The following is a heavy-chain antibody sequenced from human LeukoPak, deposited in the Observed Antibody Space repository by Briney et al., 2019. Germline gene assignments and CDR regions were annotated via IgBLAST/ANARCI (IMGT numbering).Heavy chain of an antibody. CDR1: GGSFSGYY. CDR2: INHSGST. V-gene: IGHV4-34*01. J-gene: IGHJ4*02. Sequence: SETLSLTCAVYGGSFSGYYWSWIRQPPGKGLEWIGEINHSGSTNYNPSLKSRVTISVDTSKNQFSLKLSSVTAADTAVYYCARGEMGWYFDYWGQGTLVTVSS. CDR3: ARGEMGWYFDY. D-gene: IGHD5-24*01.